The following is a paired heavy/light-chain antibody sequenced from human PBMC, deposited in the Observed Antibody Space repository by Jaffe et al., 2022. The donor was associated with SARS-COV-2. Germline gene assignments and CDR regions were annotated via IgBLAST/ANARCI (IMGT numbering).Heavy chain of an antibody. CDR1: GGSVSSADYF. Sequence: QLQLHESGPGLVKPSETLSLTCTVSGGSVSSADYFWGWIRQPPGKGLEWIATIYYTGITAYNPSLRTRVTISVDTSKNQFSLKLTSVTAADTAVYYCARQAGPRYCSITSCDLVTTQIDYWGHGTLVTVSS. CDR3: ARQAGPRYCSITSCDLVTTQIDY. D-gene: IGHD2-2*01. V-gene: IGHV4-39*01. CDR2: IYYTGIT. J-gene: IGHJ4*01.
Light chain of an antibody. J-gene: IGLJ2*01. CDR2: EVT. Sequence: QSALTQPPSASGSPGQSVTISCTGTSSDVGGYNYVSWYQQHPGKAPKLIIYEVTKRPSGVPDRFSGSKSGNTASLTVSGLQAEDEADYYCISYAGGNNLGVFGGGTKLTVL. CDR1: SSDVGGYNY. CDR3: ISYAGGNNLGV. V-gene: IGLV2-8*01.